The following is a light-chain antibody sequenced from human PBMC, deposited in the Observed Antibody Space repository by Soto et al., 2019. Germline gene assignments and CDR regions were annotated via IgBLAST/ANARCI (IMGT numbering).Light chain of an antibody. CDR3: QHYESSSLT. Sequence: EIVLTQSPGTLSLSPGERATLSCRASQILSSSSLAWYQQKPGQAPRVLVYGASHRATGIPDRFSGSGSGTDFTLTVIRLEPEDFAVYYCQHYESSSLTCGGGPKVEIK. CDR2: GAS. CDR1: QILSSSS. J-gene: IGKJ4*01. V-gene: IGKV3-20*01.